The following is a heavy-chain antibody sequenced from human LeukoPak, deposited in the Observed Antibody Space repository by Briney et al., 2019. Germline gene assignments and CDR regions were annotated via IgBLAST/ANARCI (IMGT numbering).Heavy chain of an antibody. CDR3: AADLRYTSSWTFDY. D-gene: IGHD6-13*01. J-gene: IGHJ4*02. V-gene: IGHV1-58*01. CDR1: GFTFTSSA. Sequence: TSVKVSCKSSGFTFTSSAVQWVRQARGQRFEWIGWIVVGSGNTNYAQKFQERVTITRDMSTSTAYMELSSLRSEDTAVYYCAADLRYTSSWTFDYWGQGILVTVSS. CDR2: IVVGSGNT.